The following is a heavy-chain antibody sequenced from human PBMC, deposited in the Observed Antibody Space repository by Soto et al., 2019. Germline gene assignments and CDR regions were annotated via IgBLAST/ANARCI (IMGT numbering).Heavy chain of an antibody. J-gene: IGHJ5*02. CDR2: IIPILGIA. V-gene: IGHV1-69*02. CDR3: AAGCSSTSCYAGWFEP. CDR1: GGTFSSYT. D-gene: IGHD2-2*01. Sequence: QVQLVQSGAEVKKPGSSVKVSCKASGGTFSSYTISWVRQAPGQGLEWMGRIIPILGIANYAQKFQGRVTITADQPTSTAYMELSSLRSEDTAVYYCAAGCSSTSCYAGWFEPWGQGTLVTVSS.